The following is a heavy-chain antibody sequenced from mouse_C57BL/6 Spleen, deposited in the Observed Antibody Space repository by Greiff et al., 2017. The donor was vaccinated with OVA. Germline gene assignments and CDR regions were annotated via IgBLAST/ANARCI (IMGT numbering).Heavy chain of an antibody. V-gene: IGHV7-3*01. CDR1: GFTFTDYY. D-gene: IGHD2-4*01. CDR2: IRNKANGYTT. CDR3: ARSDRYDYLGYAMDY. J-gene: IGHJ4*01. Sequence: EVQLVESGGGLVQPGGSLSLSCAASGFTFTDYYMSWVRQPPGKALEWLGFIRNKANGYTTEYSASVKGRFTISRDNSQSILYLQIDARRSEDSATYYCARSDRYDYLGYAMDYWGQGTSVTVSS.